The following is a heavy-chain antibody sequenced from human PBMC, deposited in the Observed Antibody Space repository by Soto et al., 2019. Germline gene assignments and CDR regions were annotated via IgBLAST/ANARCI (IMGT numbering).Heavy chain of an antibody. CDR1: GGSISSCY. Sequence: PSETLSLTCTVSGGSISSCYWSWIRQPPGKGLEWIGYIYYSGSTNYNPSLKSRVTISVDTSKNQFSLKLSSVTAADTAVYYCARVRYSSSWYDYYYGMDVWGQGTTVTVSS. CDR2: IYYSGST. D-gene: IGHD6-13*01. CDR3: ARVRYSSSWYDYYYGMDV. J-gene: IGHJ6*02. V-gene: IGHV4-59*01.